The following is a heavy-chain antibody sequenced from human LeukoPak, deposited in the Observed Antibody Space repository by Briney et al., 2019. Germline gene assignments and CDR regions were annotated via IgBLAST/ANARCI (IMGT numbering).Heavy chain of an antibody. V-gene: IGHV3-21*01. D-gene: IGHD3-10*01. J-gene: IGHJ6*03. CDR1: GFTYSSYS. Sequence: PGGSLRLSCAASGFTYSSYSMNWVRQAPGKGLEWVSSISSTSSYIYHADSVKGRFTISRDNAKNSLYLQMNSLRAADTAVYYCARDMGPSFYYYYMDVWGKGTTVTVSS. CDR2: ISSTSSYI. CDR3: ARDMGPSFYYYYMDV.